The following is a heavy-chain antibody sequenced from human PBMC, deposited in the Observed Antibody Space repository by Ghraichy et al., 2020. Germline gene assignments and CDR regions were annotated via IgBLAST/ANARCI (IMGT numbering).Heavy chain of an antibody. Sequence: LSLTCTVSGGSINIVSFYWGWVRQPPGKGLEWIGNIYNTGTTSYNPSLKSRVTISVDTSKNEFSLRLTSVTAADTAVYFWAGPSGYGTGSYYPLEHWGQGSLVTVTA. CDR2: IYNTGTT. J-gene: IGHJ4*02. CDR1: GGSINIVSFY. CDR3: AGPSGYGTGSYYPLEH. V-gene: IGHV4-39*01. D-gene: IGHD3-10*01.